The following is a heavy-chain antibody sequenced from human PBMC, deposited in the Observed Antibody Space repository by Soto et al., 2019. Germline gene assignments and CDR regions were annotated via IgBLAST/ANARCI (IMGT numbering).Heavy chain of an antibody. CDR1: GYTFTNFD. V-gene: IGHV1-8*01. Sequence: GASVKVSCKASGYTFTNFDINWVRQATLQGLEWMVCMNPNSGNTGYAQKFQGRVTMTRSTSISTAYLELGSLTSEDTAVYYCGRGFHGYNSSVYYFESWGQGSMVTVSS. J-gene: IGHJ4*02. CDR3: GRGFHGYNSSVYYFES. D-gene: IGHD6-13*01. CDR2: MNPNSGNT.